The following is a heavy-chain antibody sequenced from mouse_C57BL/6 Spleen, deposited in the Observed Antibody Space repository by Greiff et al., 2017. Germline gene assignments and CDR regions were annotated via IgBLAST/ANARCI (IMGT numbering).Heavy chain of an antibody. J-gene: IGHJ1*03. CDR1: GYSITSGYY. Sequence: EVQLQESGPGLVKPSQSLSLTCSVTGYSITSGYYWNWIRQFPGNKLEWMGYISYDGSNNYNPSLKNRISITRDTSKNQFFLKLNSVTTEDTATYYGARDRGITTVVATGHWYFDVWGTGTTVTVSS. D-gene: IGHD1-1*01. CDR3: ARDRGITTVVATGHWYFDV. CDR2: ISYDGSN. V-gene: IGHV3-6*01.